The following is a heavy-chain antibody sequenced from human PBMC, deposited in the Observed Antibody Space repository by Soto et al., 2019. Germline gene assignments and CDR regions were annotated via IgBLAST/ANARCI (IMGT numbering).Heavy chain of an antibody. V-gene: IGHV3-23*01. CDR1: GFTFSSYA. D-gene: IGHD3-16*01. CDR2: ISGSDGST. Sequence: GGSLRLSCAASGFTFSSYAMSWVRQAPGKGLEWVSAISGSDGSTYYADSVKGRFTISRDNSKNTLYLQMNSLRAEDTAVYYCAKVGGVSILNWFDPWGQGTLVTVSS. CDR3: AKVGGVSILNWFDP. J-gene: IGHJ5*02.